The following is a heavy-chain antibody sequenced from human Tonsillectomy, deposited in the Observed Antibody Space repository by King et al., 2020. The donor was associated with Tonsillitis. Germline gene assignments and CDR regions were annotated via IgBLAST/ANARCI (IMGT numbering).Heavy chain of an antibody. V-gene: IGHV4-31*11. CDR1: GVSAISDVHY. Sequence: QLQESGPGLVKPSQALSLTCVVSGVSAISDVHYWTWIRQHPGKGPEWIPDTHNTANTANPSTFYNPSLKRRLTMSIDTSRNHFSLKLNSVTAADTAVYFCARYEGGVFDPWGQGTLVAVSS. D-gene: IGHD2-15*01. CDR3: ARYEGGVFDP. CDR2: THNTANTANPST. J-gene: IGHJ5*02.